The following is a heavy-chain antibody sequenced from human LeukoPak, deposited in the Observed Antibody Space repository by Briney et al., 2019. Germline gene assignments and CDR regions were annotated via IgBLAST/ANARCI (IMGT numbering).Heavy chain of an antibody. Sequence: GASVKVSRKASGGTFSSYAISWVRQAPGQGLEWMGGIIPIFGTANYAQKFQGRVTITADKSTSTAYMELSSLRSEDTAVYYCARGFWFGTEINWFDPWGQGTLVTVSS. V-gene: IGHV1-69*06. J-gene: IGHJ5*02. CDR2: IIPIFGTA. CDR3: ARGFWFGTEINWFDP. D-gene: IGHD3-10*01. CDR1: GGTFSSYA.